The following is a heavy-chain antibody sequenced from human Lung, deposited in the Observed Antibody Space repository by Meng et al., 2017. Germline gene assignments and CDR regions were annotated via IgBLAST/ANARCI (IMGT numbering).Heavy chain of an antibody. V-gene: IGHV1-2*06. CDR2: IDPKSGDT. D-gene: IGHD6-13*01. CDR1: GYNFPDYW. J-gene: IGHJ4*02. Sequence: QVQLVRSGAGVKKPGASGKVSCNASGYNFPDYWLHWVRLAPGQGLEWMGRIDPKSGDTHYAQRFQGRVTMTGDTSISTAYMKLSGLRSDDTAMYYCARDEDISAAGKLFGDYWGQGTLVTVSS. CDR3: ARDEDISAAGKLFGDY.